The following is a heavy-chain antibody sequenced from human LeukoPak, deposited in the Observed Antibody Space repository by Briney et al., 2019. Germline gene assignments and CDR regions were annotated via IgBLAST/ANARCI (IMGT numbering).Heavy chain of an antibody. CDR2: INPNSGGT. D-gene: IGHD6-19*01. CDR1: GYTFASYY. CDR3: ATPRSGWAIKSVVFDY. Sequence: GASVKVSCKASGYTFASYYMHWVRQAPGQGLEWMGWINPNSGGTNYAQKFQGRVTMTRDTSISTAYMELSRLRSDDTAVYYCATPRSGWAIKSVVFDYWGQGTLVTVSS. V-gene: IGHV1-2*02. J-gene: IGHJ4*02.